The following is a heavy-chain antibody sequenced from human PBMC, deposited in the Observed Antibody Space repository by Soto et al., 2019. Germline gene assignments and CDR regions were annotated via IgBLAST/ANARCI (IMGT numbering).Heavy chain of an antibody. Sequence: EGSLRLSCAASGFTFSSYWMHWVRQAPGKGLVWVSRINSDGSSTSYADSVKGRFTISRDNAKNTLYLQMNSLRAEDTAVYYCARGVGQLAADYWGQGTLVTVSS. V-gene: IGHV3-74*01. D-gene: IGHD6-6*01. J-gene: IGHJ4*02. CDR2: INSDGSST. CDR1: GFTFSSYW. CDR3: ARGVGQLAADY.